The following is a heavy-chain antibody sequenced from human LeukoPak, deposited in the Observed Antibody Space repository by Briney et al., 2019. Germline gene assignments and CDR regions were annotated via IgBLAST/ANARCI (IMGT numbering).Heavy chain of an antibody. Sequence: SETLSLTCAVYGGSFSGYYWSWIRQPPGKGLEWIGEINHSGSTNYNPSLKSRVTISLDTSKNQFSLKLSSVTAADTAVYYCAREELLLWFGEFPDAFDIWGQGTMVTVSS. CDR3: AREELLLWFGEFPDAFDI. D-gene: IGHD3-10*01. CDR1: GGSFSGYY. V-gene: IGHV4-34*01. CDR2: INHSGST. J-gene: IGHJ3*02.